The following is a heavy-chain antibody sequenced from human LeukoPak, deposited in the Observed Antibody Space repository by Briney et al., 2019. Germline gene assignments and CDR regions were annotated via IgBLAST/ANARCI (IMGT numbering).Heavy chain of an antibody. D-gene: IGHD3-16*01. V-gene: IGHV3-74*01. CDR3: AGGYSATYSYTYLY. CDR1: GFTFSSYW. Sequence: GSLRLSCAASGFTFSSYWMHWVRQVPGKGLVWVSRINSGGSSTAYADSVKGRFTISRDNSKNTLYLQMDSLRAEDTAVYYCAGGYSATYSYTYLYWGQGTLVTVAS. J-gene: IGHJ4*02. CDR2: INSGGSST.